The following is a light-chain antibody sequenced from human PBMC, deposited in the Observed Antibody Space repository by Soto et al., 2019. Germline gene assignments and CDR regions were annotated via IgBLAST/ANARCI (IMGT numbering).Light chain of an antibody. CDR3: YSYAAASTFV. J-gene: IGLJ1*01. CDR1: ANDVGGHNY. Sequence: QSVLTQPRSVSGSPGQSATISCTGTANDVGGHNYVSWYQQHPGEAPKLMIYDVTERPSGVPDRFSGSKSGNTASLTISGLQTEDEADYYFYSYAAASTFVYGTGTKVTV. V-gene: IGLV2-11*01. CDR2: DVT.